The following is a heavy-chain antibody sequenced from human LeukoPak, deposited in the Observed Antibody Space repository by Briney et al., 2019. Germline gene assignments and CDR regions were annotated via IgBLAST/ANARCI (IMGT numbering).Heavy chain of an antibody. D-gene: IGHD3-10*01. CDR3: AKDLLLWFGESISLDY. CDR2: ISGSGGST. CDR1: GFTFSSYA. Sequence: PGGSLRLSCAASGFTFSSYAMSWVRQAPGKGLEWVSAISGSGGSTYYADSVKGRFTISRDNSKNTLYLQMNSLRAEDTAVYYCAKDLLLWFGESISLDYWGQGTLVTVSS. V-gene: IGHV3-23*01. J-gene: IGHJ4*02.